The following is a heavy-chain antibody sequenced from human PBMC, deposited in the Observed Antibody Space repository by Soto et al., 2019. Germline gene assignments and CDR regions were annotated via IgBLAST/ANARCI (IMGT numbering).Heavy chain of an antibody. V-gene: IGHV3-33*01. J-gene: IGHJ4*02. Sequence: QPGGSLRLSCTASGFIFRDYGMQWVRQAPGKGLEWLAFIWHDGSKKYYADSLKGRFTISRDNSKNTMYLQMSSPTVEDTAVYYCASQAFDCWGQGTLVTVSS. CDR3: ASQAFDC. CDR1: GFIFRDYG. CDR2: IWHDGSKK.